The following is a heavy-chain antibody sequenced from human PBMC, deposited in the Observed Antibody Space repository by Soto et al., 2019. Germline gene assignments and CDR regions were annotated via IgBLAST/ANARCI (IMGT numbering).Heavy chain of an antibody. CDR2: INPSGGST. D-gene: IGHD3-22*01. CDR3: ARDYDSSGYPRYYFDY. Sequence: QVQLVQSGAEVKKPGASVKVSCKASGYTFTSYYMHWVRQAPGQGLEWMGIINPSGGSTSYAQKFQGGVTMTRDTSTSTVCMELRSLRSEDTAVYYCARDYDSSGYPRYYFDYWGQGTLVTGSS. V-gene: IGHV1-46*01. J-gene: IGHJ4*02. CDR1: GYTFTSYY.